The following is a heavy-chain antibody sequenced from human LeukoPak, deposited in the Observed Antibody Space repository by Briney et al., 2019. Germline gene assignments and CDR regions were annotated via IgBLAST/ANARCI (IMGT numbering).Heavy chain of an antibody. Sequence: GGSLRLSCAASGFTFDDYAMHWVRQAPGKGLEWVSGISWNSGSIGYADSVKGRFTISRDNAKNSLYLQMNSLRAEDTALYYCASWGYYYDSSGYSTLSDAFDIWGQGTMVTVSS. D-gene: IGHD3-22*01. CDR1: GFTFDDYA. CDR2: ISWNSGSI. V-gene: IGHV3-9*01. CDR3: ASWGYYYDSSGYSTLSDAFDI. J-gene: IGHJ3*02.